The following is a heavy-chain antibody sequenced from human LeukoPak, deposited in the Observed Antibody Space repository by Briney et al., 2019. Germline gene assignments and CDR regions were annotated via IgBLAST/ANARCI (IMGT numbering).Heavy chain of an antibody. Sequence: GGSLRLSCAASGFTFSSYGMHWVRQAPGKGLEWVAFIRYDGSNKYYADSVKGRFTISRDNSKNTLYLQMNSLGAEDTAVYYCAKARYPRWYSSPYFDYWGQGTLVTVSS. CDR2: IRYDGSNK. D-gene: IGHD6-13*01. J-gene: IGHJ4*02. CDR3: AKARYPRWYSSPYFDY. V-gene: IGHV3-30*02. CDR1: GFTFSSYG.